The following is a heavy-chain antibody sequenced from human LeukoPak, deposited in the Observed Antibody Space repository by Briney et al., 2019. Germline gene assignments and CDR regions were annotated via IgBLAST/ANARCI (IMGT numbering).Heavy chain of an antibody. J-gene: IGHJ4*02. Sequence: PGGSLRLSCAASGFTFSSYWMHWVRQAPGKGLEWVSSISRSSSNTYYADSLKGRFTISRDNAKNSLYLQMNSLRAEDTAVYYCARVLEAAAFDFWGQGTLVTVSS. V-gene: IGHV3-21*01. D-gene: IGHD6-13*01. CDR1: GFTFSSYW. CDR3: ARVLEAAAFDF. CDR2: ISRSSSNT.